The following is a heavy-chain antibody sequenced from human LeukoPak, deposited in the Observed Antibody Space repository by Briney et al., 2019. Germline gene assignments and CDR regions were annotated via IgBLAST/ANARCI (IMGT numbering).Heavy chain of an antibody. D-gene: IGHD2-21*01. CDR3: ARASDSALDY. J-gene: IGHJ4*02. Sequence: PSETLSLTCTVSGGSISSYYWSWIRQPPGKGLEWIGYIYYSGSTNYNPSLKSRVTISVDTSKNQFSLKLSSVTAADTAVYYCARASDSALDYWGQGTLVTVSS. CDR2: IYYSGST. CDR1: GGSISSYY. V-gene: IGHV4-59*01.